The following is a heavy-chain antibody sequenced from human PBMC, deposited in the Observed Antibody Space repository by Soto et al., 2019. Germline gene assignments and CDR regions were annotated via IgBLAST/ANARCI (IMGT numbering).Heavy chain of an antibody. CDR2: IWYDGSNK. J-gene: IGHJ4*02. CDR1: GFTFSSYG. Sequence: QVQLVESGGGVVQPGRSLRLSCAASGFTFSSYGMHWVRQAPGKGLEWVAVIWYDGSNKYYADSVKGRFTISRDNSKNTLYLQMNSLRAEDTAVYYCARKSSGFHYYFDYWGQGTLVTVSS. D-gene: IGHD3-22*01. V-gene: IGHV3-33*01. CDR3: ARKSSGFHYYFDY.